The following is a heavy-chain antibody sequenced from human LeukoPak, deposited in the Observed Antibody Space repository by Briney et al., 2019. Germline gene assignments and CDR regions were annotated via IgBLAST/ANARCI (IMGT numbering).Heavy chain of an antibody. D-gene: IGHD3/OR15-3a*01. Sequence: GGSLRLSCAASGFTFSSYGMHWVRQAPGKGLEWVAVISYDGSNKYYADSVKGRFTISRDNSKNTLYLQMNRLRAEDTAVYYCAKDGHTYGMDVWGQGTTVTVSS. CDR3: AKDGHTYGMDV. V-gene: IGHV3-30*18. CDR2: ISYDGSNK. J-gene: IGHJ6*02. CDR1: GFTFSSYG.